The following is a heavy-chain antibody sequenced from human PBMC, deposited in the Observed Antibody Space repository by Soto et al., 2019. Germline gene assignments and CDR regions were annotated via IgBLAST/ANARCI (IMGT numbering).Heavy chain of an antibody. CDR1: GFIFNRYG. Sequence: QAQLVESGGDVVQPGTSLRLSCAVSGFIFNRYGMHWVRQAPGKGLEWVAVIWHDGSKKLYADSVRGRFTISRDDSKSTRFLASNSLGGGHTAAEYGARDAEGHDGTGGGMDVWGQGTTVTASS. D-gene: IGHD3-10*01. V-gene: IGHV3-33*01. J-gene: IGHJ6*02. CDR2: IWHDGSKK. CDR3: ARDAEGHDGTGGGMDV.